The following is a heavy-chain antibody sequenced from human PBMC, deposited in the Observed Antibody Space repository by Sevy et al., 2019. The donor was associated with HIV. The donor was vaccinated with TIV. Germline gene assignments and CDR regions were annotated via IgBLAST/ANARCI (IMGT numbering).Heavy chain of an antibody. D-gene: IGHD2-2*02. CDR1: GFTFSTYT. CDR2: ISSSSSYI. Sequence: GGSLRLSCAASGFTFSTYTMNWFRQAPGKGLEWVSPISSSSSYIYYADSVKGRFTISRDNAKNSLYLQMNSLRVEDTAVYYCARAAYYCSTTSCYIDYWGQRTLVTVSS. J-gene: IGHJ4*02. CDR3: ARAAYYCSTTSCYIDY. V-gene: IGHV3-21*01.